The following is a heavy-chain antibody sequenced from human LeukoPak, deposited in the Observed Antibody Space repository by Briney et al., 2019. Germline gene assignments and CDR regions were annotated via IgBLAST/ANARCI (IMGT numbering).Heavy chain of an antibody. CDR1: GGSLSSGGYY. CDR3: GSGSLPGGGRYYFDY. J-gene: IGHJ4*02. CDR2: IYYSGST. Sequence: SETLSLTCTVSGGSLSSGGYYWSWIRQHPGTGLEWIGYIYYSGSTYYNPSLKSRVTISVDTSKNQFSLKLSSVTAADTAVYYCGSGSLPGGGRYYFDYWGQGTLVTVSS. V-gene: IGHV4-31*03. D-gene: IGHD3-10*01.